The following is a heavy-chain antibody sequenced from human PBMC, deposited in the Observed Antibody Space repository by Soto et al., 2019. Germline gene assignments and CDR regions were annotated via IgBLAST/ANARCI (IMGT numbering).Heavy chain of an antibody. D-gene: IGHD2-8*01. CDR1: GYSFTSYW. V-gene: IGHV5-10-1*01. J-gene: IGHJ6*02. CDR2: IDPSDSYT. Sequence: PXEALKISCKGCGYSFTSYWISWVRQMPGKGLEWMGRIDPSDSYTKYSPSFQGHVTISADKSISTAYLQWSSLKASDTAMYYCASNKKWNYYYGMDVWGQGTTVTVSS. CDR3: ASNKKWNYYYGMDV.